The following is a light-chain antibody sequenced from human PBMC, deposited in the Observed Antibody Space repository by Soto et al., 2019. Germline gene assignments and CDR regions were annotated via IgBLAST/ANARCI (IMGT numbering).Light chain of an antibody. CDR3: CSYACSSTR. CDR1: SSDVGSYNL. V-gene: IGLV2-23*01. CDR2: EGS. Sequence: QSVLTQPASVSGSPGQSINISCTGTSSDVGSYNLVSWYQQHPGKAPKLMIYEGSKRPSGVSNRFSGSKSGNTASLTISGLQAEDEADYYCCSYACSSTRFGGGTKLTVL. J-gene: IGLJ2*01.